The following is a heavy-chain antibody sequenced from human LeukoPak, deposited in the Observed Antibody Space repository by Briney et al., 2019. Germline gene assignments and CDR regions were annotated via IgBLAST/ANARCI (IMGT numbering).Heavy chain of an antibody. Sequence: GGSLRLSCAASGFTFSTYGMSWVRQAPGKGLEWVSGISGSGGSRFYTDSVKGRFTISRDNSKNTLYLQMNSLRAEDTAVYYCAKGGAVSSKSITMIRGTRRYYYYMDVWGKGTTVTISS. CDR3: AKGGAVSSKSITMIRGTRRYYYYMDV. J-gene: IGHJ6*03. D-gene: IGHD3-10*01. CDR1: GFTFSTYG. CDR2: ISGSGGSR. V-gene: IGHV3-23*01.